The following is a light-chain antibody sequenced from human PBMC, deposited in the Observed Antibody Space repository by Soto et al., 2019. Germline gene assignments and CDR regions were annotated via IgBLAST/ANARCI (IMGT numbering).Light chain of an antibody. CDR2: VNSGGSH. V-gene: IGLV4-69*01. CDR1: SGHSNYA. J-gene: IGLJ7*01. Sequence: QLVLTQSPSASASLGASVKLTCTLSSGHSNYAIAWYQQQPEKGPRYLMKVNSGGSHIKGDGIPDRFSGSSSGAERYLFISSLQSEDEADYYCQTWGTGSAIVVFGGGTQLTVL. CDR3: QTWGTGSAIVV.